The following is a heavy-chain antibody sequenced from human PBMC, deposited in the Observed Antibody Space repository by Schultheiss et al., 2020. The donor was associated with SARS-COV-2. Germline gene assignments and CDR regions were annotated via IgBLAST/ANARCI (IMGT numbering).Heavy chain of an antibody. J-gene: IGHJ4*02. D-gene: IGHD3-16*02. V-gene: IGHV3-30*12. CDR2: ISYDGSNK. CDR3: ARDLRVWGSYRYTGVGVDY. Sequence: GGSLRLSCAASGFTFSSYGMHWVRQAPGKGLEWVAVISYDGSNKYYADSVKGRFTISRDSSKNTLYLQMNSLRAEDTAVYYCARDLRVWGSYRYTGVGVDYWGQGTLVTVSS. CDR1: GFTFSSYG.